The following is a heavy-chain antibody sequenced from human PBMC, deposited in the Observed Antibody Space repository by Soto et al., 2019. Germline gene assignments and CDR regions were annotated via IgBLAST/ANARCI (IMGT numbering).Heavy chain of an antibody. Sequence: EVQLVESGGGLVKPGGSLRLSCAASGFTFSSYSMNWVRQAPGKGLEWVSSICSRSSNKYDADSVKGRFTITRDNAKNSLYLQMHSLRAEDTAVYYCARGFNIGSHDGDAFYYYYMDVWGKGTTVTVSS. D-gene: IGHD5-12*01. CDR1: GFTFSSYS. CDR3: ARGFNIGSHDGDAFYYYYMDV. J-gene: IGHJ6*03. V-gene: IGHV3-21*01. CDR2: ICSRSSNK.